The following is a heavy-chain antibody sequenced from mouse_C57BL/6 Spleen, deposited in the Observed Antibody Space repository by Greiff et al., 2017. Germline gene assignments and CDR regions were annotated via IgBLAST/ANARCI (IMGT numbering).Heavy chain of an antibody. CDR2: IYPGSGST. J-gene: IGHJ2*01. D-gene: IGHD3-3*01. CDR1: GYTFTSYW. Sequence: QVQLQQPGAELVKPGASVKMSCKASGYTFTSYWINWVKQRPGQGLDWIGDIYPGSGSTNYNEKFKSKATLTVDTSSSTASMQLISLTSEDSAVYYYARSGTGNYFGYWGQCTTLTVAS. V-gene: IGHV1-55*01. CDR3: ARSGTGNYFGY.